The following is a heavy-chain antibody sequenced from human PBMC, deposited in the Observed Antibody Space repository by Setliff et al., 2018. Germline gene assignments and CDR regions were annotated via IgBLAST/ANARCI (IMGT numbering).Heavy chain of an antibody. Sequence: PGESLTLSWEGSGYTFTNNWIGWVRQMPGKGLEWMGIIYPRDSDTRYSPSFQGQVTISADTSITTAYLQWSSLKASDSAMYYCARFRGGYSAYDWVDYWGQGTLVTVSS. CDR3: ARFRGGYSAYDWVDY. CDR1: GYTFTNNW. D-gene: IGHD5-12*01. CDR2: IYPRDSDT. V-gene: IGHV5-51*01. J-gene: IGHJ4*02.